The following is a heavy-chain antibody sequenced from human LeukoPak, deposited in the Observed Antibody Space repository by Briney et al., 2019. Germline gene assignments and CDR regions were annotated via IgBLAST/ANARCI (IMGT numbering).Heavy chain of an antibody. J-gene: IGHJ4*02. CDR1: GFTFSSYA. CDR3: ARDYGASSLHFDY. V-gene: IGHV3-23*01. CDR2: ISGSGGST. Sequence: GGSLRLSCAASGFTFSSYAMSWVRQAPGKGLGWVSAISGSGGSTYYADSVKGRFTISRDNSKNTLYLQMNSLRAEDTAVYYCARDYGASSLHFDYWGQGTLVTVSS. D-gene: IGHD4-17*01.